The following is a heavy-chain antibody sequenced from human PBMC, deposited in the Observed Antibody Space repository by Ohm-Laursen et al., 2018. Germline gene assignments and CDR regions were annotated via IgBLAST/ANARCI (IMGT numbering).Heavy chain of an antibody. CDR2: INYSGVTT. D-gene: IGHD4-11*01. CDR1: GFTFSNYA. J-gene: IGHJ4*02. V-gene: IGHV3-23*01. Sequence: SLRLSCTASGFTFSNYAMSWVRRAPGRGLEWVSSINYSGVTTYYADSVRGRFTISRDNSKNTVYLQMNSLTAEDTALYYCAKRGGNTVTTYYFDSWGQGTLVTVSS. CDR3: AKRGGNTVTTYYFDS.